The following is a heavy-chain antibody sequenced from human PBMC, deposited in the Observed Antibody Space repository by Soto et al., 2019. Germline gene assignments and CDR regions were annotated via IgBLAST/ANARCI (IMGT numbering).Heavy chain of an antibody. J-gene: IGHJ4*02. D-gene: IGHD3-16*01. CDR2: INVGNGNT. CDR3: AREGAHYAHFDL. Sequence: QAQLVQSGSEAKQPGASVKVSCKASGYTFTDYALHWVRQAPGQGLEWMGWINVGNGNTGYSRKFQGRVTKDRDMSATTAYIEVTSLTSEDTAIYYCAREGAHYAHFDLWGQGTLVTVSS. V-gene: IGHV1-3*01. CDR1: GYTFTDYA.